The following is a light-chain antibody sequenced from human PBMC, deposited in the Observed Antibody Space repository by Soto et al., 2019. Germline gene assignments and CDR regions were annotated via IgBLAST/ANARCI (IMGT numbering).Light chain of an antibody. CDR2: RNN. V-gene: IGLV1-44*01. J-gene: IGLJ3*02. Sequence: QTVVTQPPSASGTPGQRVTISCSGSSSNLGDNTVNWYQQLPGTAPKLLIYRNNRRSSEVPDRFSGSKSGTSASLAISGLQSDDEADYYCATWDDSLNGPVFGGGTKLTVL. CDR3: ATWDDSLNGPV. CDR1: SSNLGDNT.